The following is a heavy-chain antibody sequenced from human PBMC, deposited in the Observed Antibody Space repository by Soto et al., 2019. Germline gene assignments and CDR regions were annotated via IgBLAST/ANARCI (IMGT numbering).Heavy chain of an antibody. CDR1: GGSISSGGYS. CDR2: IYHSGST. V-gene: IGHV4-30-2*01. CDR3: ARVPDV. Sequence: QLQLQESVSGLVQPSQTLSLTCAVSGGSISSGGYSWSWIRQPPGKGLEWIGYIYHSGSTDYNPSLKSRVTKSVDRSKNKFSLKLSTVTAADTAVYYCARVPDVWGQGTTVTVSS. J-gene: IGHJ6*02.